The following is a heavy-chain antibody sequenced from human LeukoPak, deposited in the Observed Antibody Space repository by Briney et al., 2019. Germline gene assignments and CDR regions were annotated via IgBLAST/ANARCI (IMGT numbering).Heavy chain of an antibody. Sequence: GGPLRLSCAASGFTFRRTTMSWGRKPPGKGLRGAPVIYSGGSTYYADSVKGRFTISRDNSRSTLYLQMNSLRAEDTAEYYCAKNPVVAGTIYFDNWGQGTLVTVSS. CDR1: GFTFRRTT. D-gene: IGHD6-19*01. V-gene: IGHV3-53*01. J-gene: IGHJ4*02. CDR2: IYSGGST. CDR3: AKNPVVAGTIYFDN.